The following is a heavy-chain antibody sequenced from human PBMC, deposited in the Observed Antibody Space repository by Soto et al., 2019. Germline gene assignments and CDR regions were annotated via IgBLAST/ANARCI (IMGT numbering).Heavy chain of an antibody. J-gene: IGHJ5*02. CDR1: GGSFSGYY. V-gene: IGHV4-34*01. CDR3: ARAPPFTEADP. Sequence: KPSETLSLTCAVYGGSFSGYYWSWIRQPPGKGLEWVGEINHSGSTNYNPSLKSRVTISVDTSKNQFSLKLSSVTAADTAVYYCARAPPFTEADPWGQGTLVTSPQ. CDR2: INHSGST. D-gene: IGHD3-16*01.